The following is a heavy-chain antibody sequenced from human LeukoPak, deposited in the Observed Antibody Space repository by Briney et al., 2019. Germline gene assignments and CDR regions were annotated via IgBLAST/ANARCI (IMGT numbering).Heavy chain of an antibody. V-gene: IGHV3-64D*09. D-gene: IGHD3-3*01. Sequence: PGGSLRLSCSASGFTFSNYAMHWVRQAPGKGLEYVSAISSNGGSTYYADSVKGRFTISRDNSKNTLYLQMSSLGAEDTAVYYCVKPTADFWLYFDYWGQGTLVTVSS. J-gene: IGHJ4*02. CDR2: ISSNGGST. CDR3: VKPTADFWLYFDY. CDR1: GFTFSNYA.